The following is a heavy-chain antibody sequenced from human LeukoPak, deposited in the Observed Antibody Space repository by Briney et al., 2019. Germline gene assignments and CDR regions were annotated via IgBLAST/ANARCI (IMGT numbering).Heavy chain of an antibody. V-gene: IGHV7-4-1*02. CDR3: AREDSSGRRNYYYYYGMDV. CDR1: GYAFTSYA. D-gene: IGHD6-19*01. J-gene: IGHJ6*02. Sequence: ASVKVSCKASGYAFTSYAMNWVRQAPGQGLEWMGWINTNTGSPTYAQGFTGRFVFSLDTSVSTAYLQISSLKAEDTAVYYCAREDSSGRRNYYYYYGMDVWGQGTTVTVSS. CDR2: INTNTGSP.